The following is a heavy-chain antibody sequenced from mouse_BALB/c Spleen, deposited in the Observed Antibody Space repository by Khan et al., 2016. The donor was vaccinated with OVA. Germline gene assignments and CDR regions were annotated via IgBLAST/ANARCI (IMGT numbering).Heavy chain of an antibody. J-gene: IGHJ3*01. Sequence: VELVESGGDLVKPGGSLKLSCAASGFTFSSYSMSWVRQTPDKRLEWVASISSGGDYTYYPDSVKGRFTISRDHAKHTLYLQMSDLMSRDKAMYYCAYHLTGSCVYWGQGTRVTVSA. D-gene: IGHD4-1*01. V-gene: IGHV5-6*01. CDR2: ISSGGDYT. CDR1: GFTFSSYS. CDR3: AYHLTGSCVY.